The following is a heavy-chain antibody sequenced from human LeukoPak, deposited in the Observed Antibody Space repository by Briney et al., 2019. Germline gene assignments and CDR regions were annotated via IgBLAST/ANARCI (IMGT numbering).Heavy chain of an antibody. CDR2: ISWNSGSI. J-gene: IGHJ6*03. D-gene: IGHD3-10*01. CDR1: GFTFDDYA. Sequence: GGSLRLSCAASGFTFDDYAMHWVRQAPGKGLVWVSGISWNSGSIGSADSVKGRFTISRDNAKNSLYLQMNSLRAEDTALYYCAKGSGSGYYYYMDVWGKGTTVTISS. V-gene: IGHV3-9*01. CDR3: AKGSGSGYYYYMDV.